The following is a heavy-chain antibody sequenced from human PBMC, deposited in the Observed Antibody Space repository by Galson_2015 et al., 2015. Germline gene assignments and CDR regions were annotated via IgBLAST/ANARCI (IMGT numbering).Heavy chain of an antibody. CDR3: AREGVRGRWYPGY. V-gene: IGHV1-3*01. J-gene: IGHJ4*02. CDR1: GYTFTSYA. Sequence: CKASGYTFTSYAMHWVRQAPGQRLEWMGWINAGNGNTKYSQKFQGRVTITRDTSASTAYMELSSLRSEDTAVYYCAREGVRGRWYPGYWGQGTLVTVSS. CDR2: INAGNGNT. D-gene: IGHD4-23*01.